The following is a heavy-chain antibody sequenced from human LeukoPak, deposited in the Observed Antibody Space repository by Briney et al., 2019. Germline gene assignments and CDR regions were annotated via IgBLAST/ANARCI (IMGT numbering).Heavy chain of an antibody. J-gene: IGHJ6*03. D-gene: IGHD3-3*01. CDR1: GGSFSGYY. CDR3: ARGGPYYDFWSGYQARYMDV. Sequence: SETLSLTCAVYGGSFSGYYWSWIRQPPGEGLEWIGEINHSGSTNYNPSLKSRVTISVDTSKNQFSLKLSSVTAADTAVYYCARGGPYYDFWSGYQARYMDVWGKGTTVTVSS. V-gene: IGHV4-34*01. CDR2: INHSGST.